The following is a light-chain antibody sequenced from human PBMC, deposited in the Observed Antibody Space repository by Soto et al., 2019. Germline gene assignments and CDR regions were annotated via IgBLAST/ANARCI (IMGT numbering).Light chain of an antibody. CDR2: SNN. J-gene: IGLJ1*01. CDR3: AAWDDSLSGPVYV. V-gene: IGLV1-44*01. Sequence: QSVLTQPPSASGTPGQRVTISCSGSSSNIGSNTVNWYQQLPGTAPKLLIYSNNQRPSGVPDRFSGSKSGTSASLAISGLQSEDEADYYCAAWDDSLSGPVYVFGTGTKVTVL. CDR1: SSNIGSNT.